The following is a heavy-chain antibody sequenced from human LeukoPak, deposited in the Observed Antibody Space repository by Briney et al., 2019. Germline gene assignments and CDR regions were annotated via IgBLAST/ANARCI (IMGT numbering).Heavy chain of an antibody. CDR2: ISSSSSYI. CDR3: ARDGMDYDSSFDY. J-gene: IGHJ4*02. D-gene: IGHD3-22*01. CDR1: GFTFSSYS. Sequence: GGSLRLSCAASGFTFSSYSMNWVRQAPGKGLEWVSSISSSSSYIYYADSVKGRFTISRDNAKNSPYLQMNSLRAEDTAVYYCARDGMDYDSSFDYWGQGTLATVSS. V-gene: IGHV3-21*01.